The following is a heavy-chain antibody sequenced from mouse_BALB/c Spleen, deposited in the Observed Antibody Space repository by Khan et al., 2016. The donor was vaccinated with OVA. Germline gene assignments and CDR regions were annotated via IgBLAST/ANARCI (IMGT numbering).Heavy chain of an antibody. J-gene: IGHJ4*01. D-gene: IGHD2-10*02. CDR1: GFTFTDYY. Sequence: EVELVESGGGLVQPGGSLRLSCATSGFTFTDYYMSWVRQPPGKALEWLAFIRNKANGYTTEYSASVKGRFTISRDNSQSILYLQMNTLRAEDSATYYLPRGQYGNPLAMGYWGQGTSVTVAS. CDR3: PRGQYGNPLAMGY. V-gene: IGHV7-3*02. CDR2: IRNKANGYTT.